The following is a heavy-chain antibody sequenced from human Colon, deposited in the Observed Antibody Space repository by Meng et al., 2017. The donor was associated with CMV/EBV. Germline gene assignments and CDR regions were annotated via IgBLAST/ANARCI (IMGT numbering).Heavy chain of an antibody. CDR1: GDPISSGSHS. CDR3: ARDLTNKWFYY. D-gene: IGHD1-26*01. Sequence: QLQEGVPGLVKPAETLSLTCNASGDPISSGSHSWAWFRQPPGKRLEWIGSMYFSGIADYNPSLKSRVTISLHATQKQFSLRLTSVTAADSAVYFCARDLTNKWFYYWGQGTLVTVSS. J-gene: IGHJ4*02. CDR2: MYFSGIA. V-gene: IGHV4-39*07.